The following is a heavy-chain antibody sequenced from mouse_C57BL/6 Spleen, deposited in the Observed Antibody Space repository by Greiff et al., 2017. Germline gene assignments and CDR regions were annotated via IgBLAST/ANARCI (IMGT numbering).Heavy chain of an antibody. J-gene: IGHJ2*01. Sequence: EVKLQESGPELVKPGASVKIPCKASGYTFTDYNMDWVKQSHGKSLEWIGDINPNNGGTIYNQKFKGKATLTVDKSSSTAYTELRSLTSEDTAVYYCARKGGKNYYGSSYFDYWGQGTTLTVSS. CDR3: ARKGGKNYYGSSYFDY. CDR2: INPNNGGT. V-gene: IGHV1-18*01. CDR1: GYTFTDYN. D-gene: IGHD1-1*01.